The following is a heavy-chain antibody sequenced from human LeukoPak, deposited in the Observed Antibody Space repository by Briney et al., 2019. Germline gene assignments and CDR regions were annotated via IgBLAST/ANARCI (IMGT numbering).Heavy chain of an antibody. CDR3: AVGGPYYYYGMDV. V-gene: IGHV3-30-3*01. Sequence: PGGSPRLSCAASGFTFSSYAMRWDRQAPGKGLEWVAVISYDGSNKYYADSVKGRFTISRDNSKNTLYLQMNSLRAEDTAVYYCAVGGPYYYYGMDVWGQGTTVTVSS. D-gene: IGHD1-26*01. CDR2: ISYDGSNK. CDR1: GFTFSSYA. J-gene: IGHJ6*02.